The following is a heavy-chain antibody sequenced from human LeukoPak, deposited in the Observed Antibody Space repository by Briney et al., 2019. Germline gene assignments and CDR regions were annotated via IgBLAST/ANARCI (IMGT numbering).Heavy chain of an antibody. V-gene: IGHV3-48*03. CDR1: GFTFSSYE. D-gene: IGHD6-13*01. CDR2: ISSSGSTI. J-gene: IGHJ6*03. Sequence: GGSLRLSCAASGFTFSSYEMNWVRQAPGRGLEWVSYISSSGSTIYYADSVKGRFTISRDNAKNSLYLQMNSLRAEDTAVYYCARRSSSSYYYYYYMDVWGKGTTVTVSS. CDR3: ARRSSSSYYYYYYMDV.